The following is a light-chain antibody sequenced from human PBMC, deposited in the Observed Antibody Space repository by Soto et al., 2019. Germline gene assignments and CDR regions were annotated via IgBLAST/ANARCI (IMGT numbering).Light chain of an antibody. CDR2: DAS. V-gene: IGKV1-5*01. Sequence: DIQMTQSPSTLSASVGDRVTVTCRASQSINTWLAWYQQKPGKAPKLLIYDASSLQSGVPSRFTGRGSGTEFTLTISSLQPEDFATYYCQQVKTYPRTFGGGTKVDIK. J-gene: IGKJ4*01. CDR1: QSINTW. CDR3: QQVKTYPRT.